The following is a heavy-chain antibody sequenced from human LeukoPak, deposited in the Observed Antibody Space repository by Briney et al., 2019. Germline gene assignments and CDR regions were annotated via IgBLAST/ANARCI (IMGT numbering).Heavy chain of an antibody. CDR3: AMDSNWYAV. Sequence: GGSLRLSCEASGFTFNTYTMNWVRQAPGKGLEWFSSISTTSAYIYYADAVKGRFTISRDNAKNSLYLQMNTLRAEDTAVYYCAMDSNWYAVWGQGTLVTVSS. CDR2: ISTTSAYI. V-gene: IGHV3-21*01. J-gene: IGHJ4*02. D-gene: IGHD6-13*01. CDR1: GFTFNTYT.